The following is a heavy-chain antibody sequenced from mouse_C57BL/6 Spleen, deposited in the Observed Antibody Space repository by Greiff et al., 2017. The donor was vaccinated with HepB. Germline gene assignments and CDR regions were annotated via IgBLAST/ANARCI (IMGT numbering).Heavy chain of an antibody. J-gene: IGHJ2*01. V-gene: IGHV1-77*01. D-gene: IGHD1-1*01. CDR3: GSSRYYGSSHYFDY. CDR1: GYTFTDYY. CDR2: IGPGSGST. Sequence: VHLVESGAELVKPGASVKISCKASGYTFTDYYINWVKQRPGQGLEWIGKIGPGSGSTYYNEKFKGKATLTADKSSSTAYMQLSSLTSEDSAVYFCGSSRYYGSSHYFDYWGQGTTLTVSS.